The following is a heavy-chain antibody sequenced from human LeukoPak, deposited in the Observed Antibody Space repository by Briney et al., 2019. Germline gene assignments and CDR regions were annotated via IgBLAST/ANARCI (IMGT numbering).Heavy chain of an antibody. V-gene: IGHV1-46*01. J-gene: IGHJ5*02. CDR1: GYSFTSHY. D-gene: IGHD1-1*01. Sequence: ASVKVSCKASGYSFTSHYMHWVRQAPGQGLEWLGLINPSGSSTLYAQKFQGRVTMTRDMSTTTDYMELSSLRSEDTAVYYCARRELEGFDPWGQGTLVTVSS. CDR3: ARRELEGFDP. CDR2: INPSGSST.